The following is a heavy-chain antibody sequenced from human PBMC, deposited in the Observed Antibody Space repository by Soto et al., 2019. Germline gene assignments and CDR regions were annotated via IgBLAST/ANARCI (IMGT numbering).Heavy chain of an antibody. D-gene: IGHD4-17*01. J-gene: IGHJ4*02. Sequence: EIQLVESGGGLVQPGRSLRLSCVGSGFIADDYAMHWVRQPPGKGLEWVSGISSNSETTNYADSVKGRFTISRDNAKNSLFLQMNSLRPEDTALYYCAKDMKWGGMTTIHYFDSWGQGTLVTVSS. CDR2: ISSNSETT. V-gene: IGHV3-9*02. CDR3: AKDMKWGGMTTIHYFDS. CDR1: GFIADDYA.